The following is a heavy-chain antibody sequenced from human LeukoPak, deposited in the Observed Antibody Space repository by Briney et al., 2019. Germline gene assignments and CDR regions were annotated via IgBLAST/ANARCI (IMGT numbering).Heavy chain of an antibody. V-gene: IGHV4-34*01. CDR1: GGSFSGYY. Sequence: PSETLSLTCAVYGGSFSGYYWSWIRQPPGKGLEWIGEINHSGSTNYNPSLKSRVTISVDTSKNQFSLKLSSVTAADTAVYYCARVPFAYSYGIYYFDYWGQGTLVTVSS. J-gene: IGHJ4*02. CDR3: ARVPFAYSYGIYYFDY. D-gene: IGHD5-18*01. CDR2: INHSGST.